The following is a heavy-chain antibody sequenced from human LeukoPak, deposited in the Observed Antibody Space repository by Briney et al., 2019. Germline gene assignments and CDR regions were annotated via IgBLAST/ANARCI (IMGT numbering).Heavy chain of an antibody. Sequence: GESLKISCKGSGYSFNNYWIGWVRQMPGKGLEWMGIIYPGDSDTRYSPSFQGQVTISADKSISTAYLQWSSLKASDTAMYCCARQNAEVSYFDYWGQGILVTVSS. CDR3: ARQNAEVSYFDY. J-gene: IGHJ4*02. CDR2: IYPGDSDT. CDR1: GYSFNNYW. D-gene: IGHD1-1*01. V-gene: IGHV5-51*01.